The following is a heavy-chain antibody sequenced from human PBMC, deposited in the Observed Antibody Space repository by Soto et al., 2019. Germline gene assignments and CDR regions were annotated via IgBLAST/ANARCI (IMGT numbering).Heavy chain of an antibody. V-gene: IGHV4-39*01. CDR2: IYYRGNA. D-gene: IGHD3-9*01. J-gene: IGHJ4*02. Sequence: QLQLQDSVPVLVKPSETLSLTCSVFDDSINSDKYYWGWIRQPPGKGLEWIGSIYYRGNAYYNPSLQPRVTISLDKSRSQFSLKLNSVTAADSAVYFCARLEGLATISYYFDFWGPGALVTVSS. CDR3: ARLEGLATISYYFDF. CDR1: DDSINSDKYY.